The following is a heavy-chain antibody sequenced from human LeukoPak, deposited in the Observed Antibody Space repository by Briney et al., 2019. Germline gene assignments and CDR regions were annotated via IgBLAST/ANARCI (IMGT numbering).Heavy chain of an antibody. CDR2: INHSGST. CDR3: ARGAGYYDSSGYYGFDY. J-gene: IGHJ4*02. CDR1: GGSFSGYY. Sequence: SETLSLTCAVYGGSFSGYYWSWIRQPPGKGLEWIGEINHSGSTNYNPSLKSRVTVSVDTSKNQFSLKLSSVTAADTAVYYCARGAGYYDSSGYYGFDYWGQGTLVTVSS. D-gene: IGHD3-22*01. V-gene: IGHV4-34*01.